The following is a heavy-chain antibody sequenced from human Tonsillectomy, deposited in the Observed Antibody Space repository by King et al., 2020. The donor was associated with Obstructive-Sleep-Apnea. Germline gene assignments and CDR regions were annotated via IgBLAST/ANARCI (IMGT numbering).Heavy chain of an antibody. D-gene: IGHD1-14*01. Sequence: QLQESGPGLVRPSETLSLTCIVSGGSISNDYWSWIRQPPGKGMEWICDIYYSGGTNSNPSLTSRVTILLDTSKNHPSLNVSSVTAADTAVYFCARHEDGTSLGAFDVWGQGTMVTVSS. CDR3: ARHEDGTSLGAFDV. V-gene: IGHV4-59*08. J-gene: IGHJ3*01. CDR1: GGSISNDY. CDR2: IYYSGGT.